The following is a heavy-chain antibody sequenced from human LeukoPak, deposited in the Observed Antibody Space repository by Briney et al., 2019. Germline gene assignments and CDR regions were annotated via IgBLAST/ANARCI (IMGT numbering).Heavy chain of an antibody. CDR2: INPSGGST. CDR1: GYNFISYY. Sequence: ASVKVSCKASGYNFISYYMHWVRQAPGQGLEWMGIINPSGGSTSYAQKFQDRVTMTRDTSTSTVYMELSSLKSEDTAVYYCAREDVVLVDAVRYYYYGMDVWGQGTTVTVFS. J-gene: IGHJ6*02. D-gene: IGHD2-8*01. V-gene: IGHV1-46*01. CDR3: AREDVVLVDAVRYYYYGMDV.